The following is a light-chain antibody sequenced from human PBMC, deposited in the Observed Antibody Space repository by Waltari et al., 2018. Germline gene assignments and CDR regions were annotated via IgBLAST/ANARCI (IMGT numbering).Light chain of an antibody. CDR2: AAS. Sequence: QMTQSPSSLSASVGDRVTLTCWASQGISRWLAWYQQKPGKAPNLLMYAASSLQSGVPSRFSGSGSGTDFTLTISSLQPEDSAIYYCQQANSFPYTFGQGTKVEIK. CDR1: QGISRW. J-gene: IGKJ2*01. V-gene: IGKV1-12*01. CDR3: QQANSFPYT.